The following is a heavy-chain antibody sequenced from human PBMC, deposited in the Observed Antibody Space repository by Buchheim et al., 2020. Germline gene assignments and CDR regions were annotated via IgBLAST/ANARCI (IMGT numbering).Heavy chain of an antibody. J-gene: IGHJ4*02. Sequence: EVQLVESGGGLVQPGGSLRLSCAASGFSFSDYWMHWVRQAPGKGPVWVSRIKDDGSSTNYADSVKGRFTISRDNAKNTVYLQMETLRAEDTAVYYCAKGRYSRSTITDSWGQGTL. CDR2: IKDDGSST. V-gene: IGHV3-74*01. CDR1: GFSFSDYW. CDR3: AKGRYSRSTITDS. D-gene: IGHD6-13*01.